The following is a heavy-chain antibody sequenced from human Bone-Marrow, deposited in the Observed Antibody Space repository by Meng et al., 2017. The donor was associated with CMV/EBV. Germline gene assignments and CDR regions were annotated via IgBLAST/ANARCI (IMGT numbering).Heavy chain of an antibody. D-gene: IGHD4/OR15-4a*01. CDR2: IYYSGST. Sequence: SETLSLTCTVSGGSVSSGSYYWSWIRQPPGKGLEWIGYIYYSGSTNYNPSLKSRVTISVDTSKNQFSLKLSSVTAADTAVYYCARGDIGGANNYWGQGTLVTVSS. J-gene: IGHJ4*02. CDR3: ARGDIGGANNY. V-gene: IGHV4-61*01. CDR1: GGSVSSGSYY.